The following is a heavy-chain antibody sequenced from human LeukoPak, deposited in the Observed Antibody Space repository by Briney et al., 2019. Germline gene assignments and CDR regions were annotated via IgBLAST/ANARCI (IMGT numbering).Heavy chain of an antibody. V-gene: IGHV4-31*03. CDR2: IYYSGST. J-gene: IGHJ5*02. D-gene: IGHD1-1*01. CDR3: ARGPGVARYHSGWFDP. Sequence: PSQTLSLTCTVSGGSISSGGYYLSWIREHPGKGLEWIVYIYYSGSTYYNPSLKSRVTISVDTSKNQFSLKLSSVTAADTAVYYCARGPGVARYHSGWFDPWGQGTLVTVSS. CDR1: GGSISSGGYY.